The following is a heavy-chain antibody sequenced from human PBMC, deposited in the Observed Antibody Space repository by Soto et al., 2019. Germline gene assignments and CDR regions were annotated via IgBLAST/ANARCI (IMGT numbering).Heavy chain of an antibody. V-gene: IGHV4-34*01. D-gene: IGHD4-17*01. CDR3: ARGPGYGDYIFDY. CDR1: GGSFSGYY. CDR2: INHSGST. J-gene: IGHJ4*02. Sequence: ASETLSLTCAVYGGSFSGYYWSWIRQPPGKGLEWIGEINHSGSTNYNPSLKSRVTISVDTSKNQFSLKLSSVTAADTAVYYCARGPGYGDYIFDYWGQGTLVTVSS.